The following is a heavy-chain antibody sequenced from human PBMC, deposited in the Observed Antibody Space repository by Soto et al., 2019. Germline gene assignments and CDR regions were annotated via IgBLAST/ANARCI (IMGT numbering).Heavy chain of an antibody. CDR2: IIPILRMA. D-gene: IGHD3-10*01. V-gene: IGHV1-69*02. CDR3: ATSYGSGSAHFDY. J-gene: IGHJ4*02. Sequence: QVQLVQSGAEVKMPGSSVKVSCTASAGTFTSYTFSWVRQVPGQGLEWMGRIIPILRMADFAQKFQGRVTINADESTSTVYMKLSSLRSEDTAVYYCATSYGSGSAHFDYWGQGTLVTVS. CDR1: AGTFTSYT.